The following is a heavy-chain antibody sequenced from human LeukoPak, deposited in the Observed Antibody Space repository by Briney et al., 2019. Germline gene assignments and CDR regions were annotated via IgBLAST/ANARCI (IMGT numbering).Heavy chain of an antibody. J-gene: IGHJ4*02. CDR2: INQDGSEK. CDR1: GFTLSPYW. Sequence: GGSLRLSCAASGFTLSPYWMSWVRQAPGKGLEWVANINQDGSEKYYVDSVKGRFTISRDNAENSLYLQMNSLRAEDTAVYYCARVLRSGSYYKDYWGQGTLVTVSS. D-gene: IGHD3-10*02. V-gene: IGHV3-7*05. CDR3: ARVLRSGSYYKDY.